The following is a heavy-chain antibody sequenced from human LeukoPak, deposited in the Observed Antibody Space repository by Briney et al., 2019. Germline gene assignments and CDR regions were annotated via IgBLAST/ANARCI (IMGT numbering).Heavy chain of an antibody. V-gene: IGHV3-23*01. CDR2: ISGSDGST. J-gene: IGHJ4*02. D-gene: IGHD3-16*01. Sequence: GGSLRLSCAASGFTFNNAWMNWVRQAPGKGLEWVSGISGSDGSTYYADSVKGRFTISRDNSKNTLYLQMNSLRAEDMAVYYCAKDGGQGADYWGQGTLASVSS. CDR1: GFTFNNAW. CDR3: AKDGGQGADY.